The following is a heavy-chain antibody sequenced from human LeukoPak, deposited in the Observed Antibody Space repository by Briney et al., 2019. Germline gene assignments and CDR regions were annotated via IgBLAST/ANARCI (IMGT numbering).Heavy chain of an antibody. D-gene: IGHD1-7*01. CDR1: GGSINTNY. J-gene: IGHJ4*02. CDR2: IYSSGST. CDR3: TRQKSGTTADY. Sequence: SETLSLTCTVSGGSINTNYWSCIRQPPGKGLEWIGYIYSSGSTSYNPSLKSRVTISVDTSKNQFSLKLSSVTAADTAVYYCTRQKSGTTADYWGQGTLVTVSS. V-gene: IGHV4-59*08.